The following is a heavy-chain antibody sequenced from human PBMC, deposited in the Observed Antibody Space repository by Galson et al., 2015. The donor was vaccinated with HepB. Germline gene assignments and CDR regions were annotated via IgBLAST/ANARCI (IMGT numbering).Heavy chain of an antibody. CDR1: GFRFSDYY. J-gene: IGHJ4*02. D-gene: IGHD2-21*01. Sequence: SLRLSCAASGFRFSDYYMAWIRQAPGKGLEWISYISTSSDYTNYADSVKGRFTISRDNAQNSLFLQINTLRVEDTAVYYCARDLRPHCGTRWYPTFDYWGQGILVTVSS. CDR2: ISTSSDYT. V-gene: IGHV3-11*06. CDR3: ARDLRPHCGTRWYPTFDY.